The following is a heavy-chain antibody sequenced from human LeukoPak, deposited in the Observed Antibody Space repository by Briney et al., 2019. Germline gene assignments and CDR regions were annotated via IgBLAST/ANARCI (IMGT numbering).Heavy chain of an antibody. CDR1: GYTSTTYG. CDR3: ARDYYDSSGVDY. CDR2: ISAYNGNT. Sequence: ASVKVSCKASGYTSTTYGISWVRQAPGQGLEWMGWISAYNGNTNYAQKFQGRVTVTTDTSTSTAYMELRSLRSDDTAVYYCARDYYDSSGVDYWGQGTLVTVSS. J-gene: IGHJ4*02. D-gene: IGHD3-22*01. V-gene: IGHV1-18*01.